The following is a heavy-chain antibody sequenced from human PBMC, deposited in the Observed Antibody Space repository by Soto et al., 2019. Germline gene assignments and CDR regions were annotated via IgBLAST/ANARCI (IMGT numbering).Heavy chain of an antibody. CDR3: ARPDTVRGVSY. J-gene: IGHJ4*02. CDR2: IYSGGST. Sequence: EVQLVESGGGLVQPGGSLRLSCVVSGFTVSNNYMSWVRQAPGKGLEWVSVIYSGGSTSYINSVKGRFTISRDNSKNTVYLQMNSLRAEDTAVYYCARPDTVRGVSYWGQGTLGTVSS. D-gene: IGHD3-10*01. CDR1: GFTVSNNY. V-gene: IGHV3-66*01.